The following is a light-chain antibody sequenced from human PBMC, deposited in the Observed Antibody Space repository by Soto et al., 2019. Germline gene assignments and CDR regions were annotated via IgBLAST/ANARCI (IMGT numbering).Light chain of an antibody. J-gene: IGLJ2*01. CDR3: AAWDDSLNGVV. Sequence: QSVLTQPPSSSGTPGQRVTISCSGGSSNIGINAVNWYQQLPVTAPNLLLYSNSHRPSGVPGRFSGSKSATSASLAISWLHSEDAADYYCAAWDDSLNGVVFGVWTKRTVL. CDR2: SNS. CDR1: SSNIGINA. V-gene: IGLV1-44*01.